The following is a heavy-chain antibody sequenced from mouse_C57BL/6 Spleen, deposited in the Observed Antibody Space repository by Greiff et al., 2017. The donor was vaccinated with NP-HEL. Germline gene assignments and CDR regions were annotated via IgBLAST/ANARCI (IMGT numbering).Heavy chain of an antibody. J-gene: IGHJ2*01. CDR2: IDPSDSET. CDR3: ARSGDYYGSSYPGNY. Sequence: QVQLQQPGAELVRPGSSVKLSCKASGYTFTSYWMHWVKQRPIQGLEWIGNIDPSDSETHYNQKFKDKATLTVDKSSSTAYMQLSSLTSEDSAVYYCARSGDYYGSSYPGNYWGQGTTLTVSS. V-gene: IGHV1-52*01. CDR1: GYTFTSYW. D-gene: IGHD1-1*01.